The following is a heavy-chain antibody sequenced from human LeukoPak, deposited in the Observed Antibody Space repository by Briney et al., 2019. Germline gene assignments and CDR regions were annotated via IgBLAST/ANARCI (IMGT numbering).Heavy chain of an antibody. CDR1: GFTFSSYA. CDR3: AKSPGAEWFGDP. V-gene: IGHV3-23*01. J-gene: IGHJ5*02. CDR2: ISGSGGST. Sequence: GGSLRLSCAASGFTFSSYAMSWVRQAPGKGLEWVPAISGSGGSTYYADSVKGRFTISRDNSKNTLYLQMNSLRAEDTAVYYCAKSPGAEWFGDPWGQGTLVTVSS. D-gene: IGHD3-10*01.